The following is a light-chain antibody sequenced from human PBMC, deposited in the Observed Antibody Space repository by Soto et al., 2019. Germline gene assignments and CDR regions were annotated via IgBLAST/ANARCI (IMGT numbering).Light chain of an antibody. J-gene: IGLJ1*01. CDR1: SSVVGGYNY. CDR2: EVD. V-gene: IGLV2-8*01. CDR3: SSYAGSNIYV. Sequence: QSALTQPPSASGSPGQSVTISCTGTSSVVGGYNYVSWYQQHPGKAPKLMIYEVDKRPSGVPDRFSGSKSGNTASLTVSGLQAEDEADYYCSSYAGSNIYVFGTGTKVTVL.